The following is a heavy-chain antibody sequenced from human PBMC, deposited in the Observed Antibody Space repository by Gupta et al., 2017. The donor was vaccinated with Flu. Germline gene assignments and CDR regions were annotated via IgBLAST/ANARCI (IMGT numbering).Heavy chain of an antibody. J-gene: IGHJ4*02. CDR3: ARSRRGGRGN. V-gene: IGHV4-34*01. Sequence: QVQLQQWGAGLLKPSETLSLTCAVYGGSFSGYYWSWIRQPPGKGLEWIGEINHSGSTNYNPSLKSRVTISVDTSKNQFSLKLSSVTAADTAVYYCARSRRGGRGNWGQGTLVTVSS. CDR1: GGSFSGYY. CDR2: INHSGST. D-gene: IGHD3-16*01.